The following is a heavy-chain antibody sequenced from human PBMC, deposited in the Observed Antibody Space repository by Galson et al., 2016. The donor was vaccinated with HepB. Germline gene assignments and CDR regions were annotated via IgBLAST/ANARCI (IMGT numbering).Heavy chain of an antibody. J-gene: IGHJ1*01. CDR2: MKTNSGDT. V-gene: IGHV1-8*01. D-gene: IGHD4-17*01. Sequence: VKVSCKASGYAFTSYELNWVRQATGQGLEWMGWMKTNSGDTGSTQKFQGRITMTRNTSIRTAYLELYSLTSEATVVYYCACDEGNTVLWGQGTLVTVSS. CDR1: GYAFTSYE. CDR3: ACDEGNTVL.